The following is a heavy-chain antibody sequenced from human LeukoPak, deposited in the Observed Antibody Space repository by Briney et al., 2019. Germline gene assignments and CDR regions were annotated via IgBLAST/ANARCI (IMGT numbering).Heavy chain of an antibody. D-gene: IGHD2-15*01. Sequence: GGSLRLSCAASGFTFSSYEMNWVRQAPGKGLEWVSYISSSGSTIYYADSVKGRLTISRDNPKNTLYLQLNSLRAEDTAMYYCAKSLRELGFCSGGSCYGLYYYYYMDVWGKGTTVTVSS. CDR1: GFTFSSYE. J-gene: IGHJ6*03. CDR3: AKSLRELGFCSGGSCYGLYYYYYMDV. CDR2: ISSSGSTI. V-gene: IGHV3-48*03.